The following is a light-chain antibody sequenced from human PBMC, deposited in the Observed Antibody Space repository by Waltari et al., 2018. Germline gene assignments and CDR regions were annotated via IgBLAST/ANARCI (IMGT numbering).Light chain of an antibody. CDR1: SFNIGSNS. V-gene: IGLV1-44*01. CDR2: DND. CDR3: ATWEGSQRV. Sequence: QSVVTQPPSASGTPGQRVTISCSGSSFNIGSNSVYWFQQLPGAAPKLLMYDNDQRPSGFPDRFSASKSGTSASLAISALQSGDEADYYCATWEGSQRVFGTGTKVTVL. J-gene: IGLJ1*01.